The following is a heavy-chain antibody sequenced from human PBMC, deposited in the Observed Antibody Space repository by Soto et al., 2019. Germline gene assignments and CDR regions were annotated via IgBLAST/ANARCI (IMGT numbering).Heavy chain of an antibody. J-gene: IGHJ4*02. Sequence: LSLTCSVSGASISNFYWSWIRQSAGKGLGWIGRLYTRGTTDYNPSLKSRVTMSIDTSKNRVSLSLTSVTAADTAVYYCAKGGTYYFDSWGQGIVVTVSS. V-gene: IGHV4-4*07. CDR1: GASISNFY. CDR2: LYTRGTT. D-gene: IGHD3-16*01. CDR3: AKGGTYYFDS.